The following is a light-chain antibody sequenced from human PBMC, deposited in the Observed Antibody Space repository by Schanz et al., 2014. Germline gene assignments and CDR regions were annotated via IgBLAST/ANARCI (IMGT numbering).Light chain of an antibody. CDR2: EVS. CDR1: SNDVGSYNR. J-gene: IGLJ3*02. V-gene: IGLV2-18*02. CDR3: SSYTSRRPWV. Sequence: QSALTQPPSVSGSPGQSVTISCTGTSNDVGSYNRVSWYQQPPGTAPKLMIYEVSNRPSGVPDRFSGSKSGNTASLTISGLQAEDEADYYCSSYTSRRPWVFGGGTKLTVL.